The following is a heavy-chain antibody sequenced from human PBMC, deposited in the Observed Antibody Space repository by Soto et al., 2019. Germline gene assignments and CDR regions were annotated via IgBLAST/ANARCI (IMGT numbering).Heavy chain of an antibody. CDR1: GYPFDSFD. D-gene: IGHD2-15*01. Sequence: QVQLVQSGAEVKKPGASVKVSCEASGYPFDSFDINWVRQAAGQGLEWMGWMNPDSGDTAVAQRFQDRTIMTRTTSTSTAYMELSRMTPDDSAVYFCVRRPAGVATPGDDYWGQVTLVTVSS. CDR2: MNPDSGDT. V-gene: IGHV1-8*01. CDR3: VRRPAGVATPGDDY. J-gene: IGHJ4*02.